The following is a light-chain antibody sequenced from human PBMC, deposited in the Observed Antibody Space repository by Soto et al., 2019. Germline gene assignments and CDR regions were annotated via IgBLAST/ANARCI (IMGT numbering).Light chain of an antibody. CDR1: SSDVGGYNY. CDR2: NVS. CDR3: NSYTTISPLV. J-gene: IGLJ3*02. Sequence: QSALTQPASVSGSPGQSITISCTGTSSDVGGYNYVSWYQHHPGRAPKLLIYNVSDRPSGVSNRFSGSKSGNTASLTISGLQAENEADYYCNSYTTISPLVFGGGTKVTVL. V-gene: IGLV2-14*03.